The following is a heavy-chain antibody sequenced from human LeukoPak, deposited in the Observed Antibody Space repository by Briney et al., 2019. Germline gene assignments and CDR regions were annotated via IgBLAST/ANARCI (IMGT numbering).Heavy chain of an antibody. V-gene: IGHV4-39*01. CDR3: AKSGGSSSWTRPFDY. J-gene: IGHJ4*02. Sequence: SETLSLTCTVSGGSISSSSYYWGWIRQPPGKGLEWIGSIYYSGSTYYNPSLKSRVTISVDTSKNQFSLKLSSVTAADTAVYYCAKSGGSSSWTRPFDYWGQTTLVTVSS. CDR1: GGSISSSSYY. D-gene: IGHD6-13*01. CDR2: IYYSGST.